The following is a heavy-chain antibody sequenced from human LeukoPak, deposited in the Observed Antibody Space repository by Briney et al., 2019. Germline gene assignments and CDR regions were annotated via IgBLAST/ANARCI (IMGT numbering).Heavy chain of an antibody. CDR3: AIQRRDGYTMYYFDY. CDR2: ISSNGGST. J-gene: IGHJ4*02. CDR1: GFTFSSYA. V-gene: IGHV3-64*01. D-gene: IGHD5-24*01. Sequence: GGSLRLSCAASGFTFSSYAMHWVRQAPGKGLEYVSAISSNGGSTYYANSVKGRFTISRDNSKNTLYLQMGSLRAEDTAVYYCAIQRRDGYTMYYFDYWGQGTLVTVSS.